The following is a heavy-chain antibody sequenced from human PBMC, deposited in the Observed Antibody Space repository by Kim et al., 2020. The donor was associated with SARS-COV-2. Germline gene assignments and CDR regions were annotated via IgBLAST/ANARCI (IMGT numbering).Heavy chain of an antibody. J-gene: IGHJ4*02. Sequence: NGNTKYSQESQGRLTITRDTAASTAYMELSSLRSEDTAVYYCARVSDSSSWGQGTLVTVSS. V-gene: IGHV1-3*01. CDR2: NGNT. D-gene: IGHD6-13*01. CDR3: ARVSDSSS.